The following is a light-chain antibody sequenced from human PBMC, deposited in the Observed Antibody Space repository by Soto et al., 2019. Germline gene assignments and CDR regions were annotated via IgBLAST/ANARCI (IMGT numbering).Light chain of an antibody. CDR3: SSYTITTALV. CDR1: SSDVGGYNF. Sequence: QSVLTQPASVSGSPGQSITISCTGTSSDVGGYNFVSWYQQHPGKAPKLMISEVSNRPSGVSNRFSGSKSGNTASLTISGLQTEDAADYYCSSYTITTALVFGSGTKVTVL. CDR2: EVS. J-gene: IGLJ1*01. V-gene: IGLV2-14*01.